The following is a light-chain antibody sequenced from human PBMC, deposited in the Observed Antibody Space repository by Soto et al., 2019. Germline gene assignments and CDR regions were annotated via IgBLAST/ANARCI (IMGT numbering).Light chain of an antibody. CDR3: AAWFDRLNGWA. CDR2: SND. J-gene: IGLJ3*02. V-gene: IGLV1-44*01. Sequence: QSVLTRPPSASGTPGQRVTISCSESSSNIGTNSVNWYQQFPGTAPKLLIYSNDQRPSGVPDRFSGSKSGTSASLAISGLQSEDEADYYCAAWFDRLNGWAFGGGTKLTVL. CDR1: SSNIGTNS.